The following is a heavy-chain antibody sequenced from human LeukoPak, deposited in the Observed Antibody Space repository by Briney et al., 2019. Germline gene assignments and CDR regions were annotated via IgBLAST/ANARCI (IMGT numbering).Heavy chain of an antibody. D-gene: IGHD4-17*01. CDR3: GRAGGDFPPDY. Sequence: SQTLSLTCTVSGGSISSGDYYWSWIRQPPGKGLEWIGYIHYSGNTYYNPSLMSRLTISVDTSKNRFSLKLNSVTAADAAVYYCGRAGGDFPPDYWGQGTLVTVSS. CDR1: GGSISSGDYY. CDR2: IHYSGNT. J-gene: IGHJ4*02. V-gene: IGHV4-30-4*08.